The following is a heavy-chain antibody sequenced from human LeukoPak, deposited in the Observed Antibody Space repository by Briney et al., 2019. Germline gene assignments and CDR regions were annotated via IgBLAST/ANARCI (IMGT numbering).Heavy chain of an antibody. CDR3: ARGDCSSTSCSSTPKNWFDP. V-gene: IGHV3-23*01. Sequence: GWSLRLSCAASGFTFSNYAMSWVRQAPGKGLEWVSAISGSGGTTYYADSVKGRFTISRDNSMNTLYLQMNSLRAEDMAVFYCARGDCSSTSCSSTPKNWFDPWGQGTLVPVSS. CDR1: GFTFSNYA. D-gene: IGHD2-2*01. CDR2: ISGSGGTT. J-gene: IGHJ5*02.